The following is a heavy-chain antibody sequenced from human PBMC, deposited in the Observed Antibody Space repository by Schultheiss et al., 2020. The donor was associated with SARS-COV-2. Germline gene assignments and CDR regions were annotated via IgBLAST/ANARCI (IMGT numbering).Heavy chain of an antibody. CDR3: ARVRAYASGGGGFDY. Sequence: SETLSLTCAVYGGSFSGYYWSWIRQPPGKGLEWIGYIYYSGTTYYNPSLQSRVTISIDTSKSQFSLKLSSVTAADTAVYFCARVRAYASGGGGFDYWGQGTLVTVSS. J-gene: IGHJ4*02. V-gene: IGHV4-30-4*08. CDR2: IYYSGTT. D-gene: IGHD6-19*01. CDR1: GGSFSGYY.